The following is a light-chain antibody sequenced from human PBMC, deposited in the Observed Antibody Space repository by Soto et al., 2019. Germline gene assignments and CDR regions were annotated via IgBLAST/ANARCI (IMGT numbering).Light chain of an antibody. J-gene: IGKJ4*01. CDR1: QSITNY. CDR2: LTS. CDR3: QQCYSPPLS. Sequence: DIQMTQSPSSLSASVGDRVTITCRASQSITNYLNWYQQKPGRAPKLLIYLTSRLHSGVPSRFSGGGSGTDFTLTISTLQPEDSAAYYCQQCYSPPLSFGGGTKVEI. V-gene: IGKV1-39*01.